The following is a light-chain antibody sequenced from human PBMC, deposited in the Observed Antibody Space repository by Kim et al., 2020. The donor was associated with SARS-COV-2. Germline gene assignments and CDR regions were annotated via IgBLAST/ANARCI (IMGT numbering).Light chain of an antibody. J-gene: IGKJ2*01. CDR2: SAS. CDR3: QQTNTFPYT. Sequence: DIQMTLSPSSVSASVGDRVTIICRASQGVGSWLSWYQQKPGKAPQLLIYSASRLQSGVPLRFSGSGSGTDFILTISSLQPEDFATYYCQQTNTFPYTFGQGTKLEI. V-gene: IGKV1D-12*01. CDR1: QGVGSW.